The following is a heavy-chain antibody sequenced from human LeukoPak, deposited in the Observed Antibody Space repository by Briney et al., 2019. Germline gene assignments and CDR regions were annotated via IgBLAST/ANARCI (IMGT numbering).Heavy chain of an antibody. CDR3: VKDANYFDSGSYLIPFDS. CDR2: ISGSGSRT. D-gene: IGHD3-22*01. J-gene: IGHJ4*02. Sequence: GGSLRLSCAASGFTFSRCAMGWVRQTPGKGLEWVAGISGSGSRTYYADAVKGRFNISRGNSKNTLYLQINSLRAEDTAVYYCVKDANYFDSGSYLIPFDSWGQGTLVTVSS. CDR1: GFTFSRCA. V-gene: IGHV3-23*01.